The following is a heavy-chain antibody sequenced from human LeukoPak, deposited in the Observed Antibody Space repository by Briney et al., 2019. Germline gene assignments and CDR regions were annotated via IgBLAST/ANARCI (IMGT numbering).Heavy chain of an antibody. Sequence: GGSLRLSCAASGFTFSSYSMKWVRQAPGKGLEWVSSISSSSSYIYYADSVKGRFTISRDNAKNSLYLQMNSLRAEDTVVYYCARDGPRYYDILTGYYTSPNWFDPWGQGTLVTVSS. D-gene: IGHD3-9*01. J-gene: IGHJ5*02. V-gene: IGHV3-21*01. CDR1: GFTFSSYS. CDR2: ISSSSSYI. CDR3: ARDGPRYYDILTGYYTSPNWFDP.